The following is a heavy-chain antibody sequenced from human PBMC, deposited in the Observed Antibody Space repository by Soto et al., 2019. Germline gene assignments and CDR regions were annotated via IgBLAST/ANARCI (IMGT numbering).Heavy chain of an antibody. V-gene: IGHV2-5*02. CDR1: AFALTSTLSG. D-gene: IGHD5-12*01. Sequence: GPTLVNPTPSVTLTCTFSAFALTSTLSGLGWIRQPPRKALGWLGIIYWDDDKRYRPSLNNRLTITKDTSKNQVVLTMTNVDTVDTATEDGAHLHANSGYDWRDDPWGQGNLVPVSS. J-gene: IGHJ5*02. CDR3: AHLHANSGYDWRDDP. CDR2: IYWDDDK.